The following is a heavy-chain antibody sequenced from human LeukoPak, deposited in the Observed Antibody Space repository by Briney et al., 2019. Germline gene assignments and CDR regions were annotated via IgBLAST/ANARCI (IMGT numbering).Heavy chain of an antibody. CDR1: GFIFSSYA. Sequence: GRSLRLSCAASGFIFSSYAMHWVRQAPGKGLEWVAIISYDVSITYYADSVKGRFTISRDNSNNSFYLQMNSLRIEDTAVYYCASVSRVWLLDYWGQGTLLTVSS. CDR3: ASVSRVWLLDY. V-gene: IGHV3-30*04. CDR2: ISYDVSIT. D-gene: IGHD5-12*01. J-gene: IGHJ4*02.